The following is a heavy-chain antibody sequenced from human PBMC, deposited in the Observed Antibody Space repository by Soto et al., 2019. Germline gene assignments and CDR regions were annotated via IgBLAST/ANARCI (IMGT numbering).Heavy chain of an antibody. D-gene: IGHD3-10*01. V-gene: IGHV4-31*03. CDR3: ATYGSGSYKPTTFDY. CDR2: IYYSGST. CDR1: GCSIGSGDYY. Sequence: QVQLQESGPGLVKPSQTLSLTCTVSGCSIGSGDYYWSRIRQHPGKGLEWIGYIYYSGSTYYNPSLKSRVTISVDTSKNQFSLKRSSVTAADTAVYYCATYGSGSYKPTTFDYWGQGTLVTVSS. J-gene: IGHJ4*02.